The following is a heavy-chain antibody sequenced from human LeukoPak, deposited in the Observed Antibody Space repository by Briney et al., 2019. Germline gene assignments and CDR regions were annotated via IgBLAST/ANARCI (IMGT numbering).Heavy chain of an antibody. J-gene: IGHJ6*02. CDR1: AFTFNTNA. CDR2: ISGRTGGT. V-gene: IGHV3-23*01. D-gene: IGHD3-22*01. Sequence: GGSLRLSCAASAFTFNTNAMSWVRQAPGKGLEWVSAISGRTGGTYYADSVKGRFTISRDNAKNSLYLQMNSLRAEDTAVYYCTRETYYYDSSGYYPPGMDVWGQGTTVTVSS. CDR3: TRETYYYDSSGYYPPGMDV.